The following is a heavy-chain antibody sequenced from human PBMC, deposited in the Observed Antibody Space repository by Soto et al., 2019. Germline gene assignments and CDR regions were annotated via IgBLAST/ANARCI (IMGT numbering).Heavy chain of an antibody. CDR3: ARGSAAGTKSPFDY. D-gene: IGHD6-13*01. V-gene: IGHV4-61*01. CDR2: IYYSGST. J-gene: IGHJ4*02. CDR1: GGSISSGCYY. Sequence: SETLSLTCPVSGGSISSGCYYWSWIRQHPGKGLEWIGYIYYSGSTNYNPSLKSRVTISVDTSKNQFSLKLSSVTAADTAVYYCARGSAAGTKSPFDYWGQGTLVTVSS.